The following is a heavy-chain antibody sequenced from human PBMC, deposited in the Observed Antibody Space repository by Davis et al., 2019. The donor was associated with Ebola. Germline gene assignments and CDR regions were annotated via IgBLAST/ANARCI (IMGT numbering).Heavy chain of an antibody. CDR3: SRSPFAPHSSPNWFDP. V-gene: IGHV1-18*04. J-gene: IGHJ5*02. Sequence: ASSLVSCNASAYTFTTNGISWVRQPPGQGLEWRGWISAYNGNTNYAQKLQGRVTMTTATSTSTAYMELSSLRSEDTAVYYCSRSPFAPHSSPNWFDPWGQGTLVTVSS. CDR1: AYTFTTNG. D-gene: IGHD6-13*01. CDR2: ISAYNGNT.